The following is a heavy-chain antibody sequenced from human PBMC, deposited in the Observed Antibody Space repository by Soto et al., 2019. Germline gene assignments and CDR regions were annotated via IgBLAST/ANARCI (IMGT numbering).Heavy chain of an antibody. CDR1: GGSVNNGNYY. Sequence: QVQLQESGPGLVKPSETLTLTCTVSGGSVNNGNYYWSWIRQPPGKGLEWIGHIYYSGSTNYNHSLKSRVSISIDTSKKQFSLKLSSVTAADTAVYFCARDPGVGLSARWFDPWGQGALVTVSS. D-gene: IGHD2-8*01. CDR3: ARDPGVGLSARWFDP. CDR2: IYYSGST. J-gene: IGHJ5*02. V-gene: IGHV4-61*01.